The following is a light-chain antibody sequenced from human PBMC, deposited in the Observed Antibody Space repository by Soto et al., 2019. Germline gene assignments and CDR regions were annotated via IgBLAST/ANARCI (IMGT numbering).Light chain of an antibody. V-gene: IGKV3-11*01. CDR3: QQRSNWPT. CDR2: DAS. Sequence: ETVMTQSPGTLSVSLGERATLSCRASQSVSSYLAWYQQKPSQAPRLLIYDASNRATGIPARFSGSGSGTDFTLTISSLEPEDFAVYYCQQRSNWPTFGQGTKVDIK. J-gene: IGKJ1*01. CDR1: QSVSSY.